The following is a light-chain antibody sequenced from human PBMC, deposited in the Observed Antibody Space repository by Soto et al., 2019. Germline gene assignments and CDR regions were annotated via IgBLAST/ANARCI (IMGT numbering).Light chain of an antibody. J-gene: IGKJ1*01. CDR2: SAS. CDR1: QSVSSSY. Sequence: EVVLTQSPGPLSFSPGERATLSCRASQSVSSSYLAWYQQKPGQAPRLLIYSASSRATGIPDRFSGSGSGTDFTLTISRLEPEDFAVYYCQQYGSSPRTFGQGTKVDIK. CDR3: QQYGSSPRT. V-gene: IGKV3-20*01.